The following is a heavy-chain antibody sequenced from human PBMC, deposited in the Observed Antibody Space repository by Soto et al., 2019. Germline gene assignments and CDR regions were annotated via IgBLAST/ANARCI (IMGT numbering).Heavy chain of an antibody. D-gene: IGHD6-19*01. J-gene: IGHJ5*02. CDR3: ARGVGGSGLNWFDP. CDR2: IHYSGSA. Sequence: PSDLLAHTCTFSRSSIIGYYWTWSPKSPERGLEWIGYIHYSGSANYNPSLNSRLTMSVGRSKSQFSMKLASVTAADTAVYYCARGVGGSGLNWFDPWGQGTLVTVSS. CDR1: RSSIIGYY. V-gene: IGHV4-59*12.